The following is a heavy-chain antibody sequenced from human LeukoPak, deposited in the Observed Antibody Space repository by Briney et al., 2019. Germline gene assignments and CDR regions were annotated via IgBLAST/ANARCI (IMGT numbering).Heavy chain of an antibody. D-gene: IGHD2-15*01. CDR1: GFTFSSYS. CDR2: ISSSSSYI. Sequence: PGGSLRLSCAASGFTFSSYSMNWVRQAPGKGLEWVSSISSSSSYIYYADSVKGRFTISRDNARNSLYLLMNSLRAEDTAVYYCARDGLAAATLHWCFDLWGRGTLVTVSS. CDR3: ARDGLAAATLHWCFDL. J-gene: IGHJ2*01. V-gene: IGHV3-21*01.